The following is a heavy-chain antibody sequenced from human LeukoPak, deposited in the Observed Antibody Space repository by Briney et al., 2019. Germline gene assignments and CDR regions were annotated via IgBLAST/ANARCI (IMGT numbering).Heavy chain of an antibody. CDR2: IYHSGST. Sequence: KPSETLSLTCAVSGGSISSGGYSWSWIRQPPGKGLEWIGYIYHSGSTYYNPSLKSRVTISVDRSKNQFSLKLSSVTAADTAVYYCARGRYYPFDYWGQGTLVTVSS. D-gene: IGHD2/OR15-2a*01. CDR3: ARGRYYPFDY. J-gene: IGHJ4*02. CDR1: GGSISSGGYS. V-gene: IGHV4-30-2*01.